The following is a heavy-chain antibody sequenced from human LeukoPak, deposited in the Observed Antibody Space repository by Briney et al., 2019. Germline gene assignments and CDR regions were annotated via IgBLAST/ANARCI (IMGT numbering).Heavy chain of an antibody. CDR2: ISGRVGTT. Sequence: PGGSLRLSCGASGFTFSNYGMSWVRQAPGRGLEWVSGISGRVGTTYYADSVKGRFTISRDNSEKTLFLQMNSLRAEDTAVYYCAKDGLTTVTTGDYFYGMDVWGQGTTVTVSS. J-gene: IGHJ6*02. D-gene: IGHD4-17*01. CDR3: AKDGLTTVTTGDYFYGMDV. CDR1: GFTFSNYG. V-gene: IGHV3-23*01.